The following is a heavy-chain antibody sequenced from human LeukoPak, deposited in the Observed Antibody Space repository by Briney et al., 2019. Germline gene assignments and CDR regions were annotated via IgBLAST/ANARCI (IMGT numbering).Heavy chain of an antibody. CDR3: ARQKVSYYYDSSAEFPYYYGMDV. CDR1: GGSITRSSYY. V-gene: IGHV4-39*01. J-gene: IGHJ6*02. CDR2: IYYSGST. Sequence: SESLSLTCTVSGGSITRSSYYWSWIRQPPGKGLEWIGTIYYSGSTQYNPSLKSRVTISVDTSKNQLSLRLGSVTAADTAVYYCARQKVSYYYDSSAEFPYYYGMDVWGQGTTVTVSS. D-gene: IGHD3-22*01.